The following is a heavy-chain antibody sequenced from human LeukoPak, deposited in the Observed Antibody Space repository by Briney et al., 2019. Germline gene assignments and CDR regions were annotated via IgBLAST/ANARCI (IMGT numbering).Heavy chain of an antibody. J-gene: IGHJ4*02. CDR3: ARTLPFDY. CDR1: GYIFTGYY. CDR2: INPNSGDT. V-gene: IGHV1-2*02. Sequence: ASVKVSCKASGYIFTGYYMHWVRQAPGQGLEWMGWINPNSGDTDYAQNFQGRVTMTRDTSTSTVYMELSRLRSDDTAVYYCARTLPFDYWGQGTLVTVSS.